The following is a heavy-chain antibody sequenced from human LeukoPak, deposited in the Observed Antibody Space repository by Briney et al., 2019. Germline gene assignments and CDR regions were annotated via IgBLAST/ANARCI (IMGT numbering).Heavy chain of an antibody. CDR2: IYYSGST. J-gene: IGHJ5*02. Sequence: SETLSLTCTVSGGSISSSSYYWGWIRQPPGKGLEWIGSIYYSGSTYYNPPLKSRVTISVDTSKNQFSLKLSSVTAADTAVYYCAKYGSGSYINWFDPWGQGTLVTVSS. V-gene: IGHV4-39*07. D-gene: IGHD3-10*01. CDR3: AKYGSGSYINWFDP. CDR1: GGSISSSSYY.